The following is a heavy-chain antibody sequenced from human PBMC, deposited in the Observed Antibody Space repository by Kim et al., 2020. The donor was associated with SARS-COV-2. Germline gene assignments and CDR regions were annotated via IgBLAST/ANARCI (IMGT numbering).Heavy chain of an antibody. Sequence: GGSLRLSCAASGFTFSSYDMHWVRQGTEKGLEWVSSIGTNADTYYPDSVKDRFTISRENAKDSFYLQLNSLRAADTAVYYCARGPIEAGIRATTGYFYL. CDR2: IGTNADT. D-gene: IGHD1-20*01. CDR1: GFTFSSYD. V-gene: IGHV3-13*04. J-gene: IGHJ2*01. CDR3: ARGPIEAGIRATTGYFYL.